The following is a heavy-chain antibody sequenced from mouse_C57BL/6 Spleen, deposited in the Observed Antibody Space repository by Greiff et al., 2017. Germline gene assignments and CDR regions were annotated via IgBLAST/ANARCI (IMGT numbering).Heavy chain of an antibody. V-gene: IGHV1-64*01. J-gene: IGHJ2*01. CDR3: ARRNIYYDYDY. Sequence: VQLQQPGAELVKPGASVKLSCKASGYTSTSYWMHWVKQRPGQGLEWIGMIHPNSGSTNYNEKFKSKATLTVDKSSSTAYMQLSSLTSEDSAVYYCARRNIYYDYDYWGQGTTLTVSS. D-gene: IGHD2-4*01. CDR1: GYTSTSYW. CDR2: IHPNSGST.